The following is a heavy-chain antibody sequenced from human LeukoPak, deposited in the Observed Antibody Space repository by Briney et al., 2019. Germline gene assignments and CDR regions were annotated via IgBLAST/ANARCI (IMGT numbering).Heavy chain of an antibody. D-gene: IGHD5-12*01. V-gene: IGHV4-59*08. J-gene: IGHJ4*02. CDR2: IYYSGST. CDR3: ARHRRRGYDYGGFDY. Sequence: SETLSLTCTVSGGSISSYYWSWIRQPPGKGLEWIGYIYYSGSTNYNPSLKSRVTISVDTSKNQFSLKLSSVTAADTAVYYCARHRRRGYDYGGFDYWGLGTLVTVSS. CDR1: GGSISSYY.